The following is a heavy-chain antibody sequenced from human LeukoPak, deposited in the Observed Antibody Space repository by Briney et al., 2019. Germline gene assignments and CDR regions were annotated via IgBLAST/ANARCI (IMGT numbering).Heavy chain of an antibody. Sequence: PGGSLRHSCVGSGFTFSNYWMNWVRQAPGKGLEWVANIRPDGSEKRYVDSVKGRFTISRDNAKNSLFLQMDSLRAEDTALYYCARNTDYWGQGTLVTVSS. V-gene: IGHV3-7*01. J-gene: IGHJ4*02. CDR3: ARNTDY. CDR2: IRPDGSEK. CDR1: GFTFSNYW.